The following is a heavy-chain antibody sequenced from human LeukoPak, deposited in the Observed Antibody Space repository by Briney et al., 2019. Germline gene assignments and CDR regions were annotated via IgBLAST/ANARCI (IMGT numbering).Heavy chain of an antibody. CDR1: GYSFTSYW. CDR2: IYPGDSDT. CDR3: ARSIAVAGITLLDY. V-gene: IGHV5-51*01. Sequence: NRGESLKISCKGSGYSFTSYWIAWVRQMPGKGLEWMGIIYPGDSDTRYSPSFQGQVTISADKSISTAYLQWSSLKASDTAMYYCARSIAVAGITLLDYWGQGTLVTVSS. J-gene: IGHJ4*02. D-gene: IGHD6-19*01.